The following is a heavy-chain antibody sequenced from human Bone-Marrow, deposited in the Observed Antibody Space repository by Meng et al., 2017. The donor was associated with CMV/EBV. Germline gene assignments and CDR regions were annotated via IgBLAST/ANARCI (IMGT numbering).Heavy chain of an antibody. J-gene: IGHJ3*02. CDR1: GGSISSYY. CDR3: ARENYYYNDAFDI. Sequence: SETLSLTCTVSGGSISSYYWSWIRQPPGKGPEWIGYIYYSGSTNYNPSLKSRVTISVDTSKNQFSLKLSSVTAGDTAVYYCARENYYYNDAFDIWGQGTMVTVSS. V-gene: IGHV4-59*01. D-gene: IGHD3-22*01. CDR2: IYYSGST.